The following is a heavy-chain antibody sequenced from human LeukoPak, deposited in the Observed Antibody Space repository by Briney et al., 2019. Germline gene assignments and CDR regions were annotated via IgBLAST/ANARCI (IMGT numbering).Heavy chain of an antibody. D-gene: IGHD3-10*01. CDR3: AREYYYGSGSYYNAGYYYYGMDV. CDR1: GYTFTSYY. V-gene: IGHV1-46*01. Sequence: GASVTVFCKASGYTFTSYYMHWVRQAPGQGLEWMGIINPSGGSTSYAQKFQGRVTMTRDTCTSTVYMELSSLRSEDTAVYYCAREYYYGSGSYYNAGYYYYGMDVWGKGTTVTVSS. CDR2: INPSGGST. J-gene: IGHJ6*04.